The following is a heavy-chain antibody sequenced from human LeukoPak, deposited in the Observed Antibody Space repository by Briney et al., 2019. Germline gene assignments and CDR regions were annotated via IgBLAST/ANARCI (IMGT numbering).Heavy chain of an antibody. Sequence: SETLSLTCTVSGGSISSYYWSWIRQPPGKGLEWIGYIYYSGSTNYNPSLKSRVTISVDTSKNQFSLKLSSVAAADTAVYYCARGPRYSSSFHYWGQGTLVTVSS. J-gene: IGHJ4*02. CDR2: IYYSGST. V-gene: IGHV4-59*01. D-gene: IGHD6-13*01. CDR1: GGSISSYY. CDR3: ARGPRYSSSFHY.